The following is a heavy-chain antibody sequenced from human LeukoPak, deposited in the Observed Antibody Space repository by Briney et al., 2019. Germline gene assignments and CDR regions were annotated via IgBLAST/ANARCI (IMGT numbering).Heavy chain of an antibody. CDR1: GGSNSSYY. CDR3: ARSHSSGYYFDL. Sequence: SETLSLTCTVSGGSNSSYYWSWIRQPPGKGLEWIGYIYYSGSTNYNPSLKSRVTISVDTSKNQFSLKLSSVTAADTAVYYCARSHSSGYYFDLWGRGTLVTVSS. V-gene: IGHV4-59*01. CDR2: IYYSGST. D-gene: IGHD3-22*01. J-gene: IGHJ2*01.